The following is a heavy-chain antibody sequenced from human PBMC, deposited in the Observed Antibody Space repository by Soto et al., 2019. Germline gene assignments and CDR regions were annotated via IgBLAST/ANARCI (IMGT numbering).Heavy chain of an antibody. V-gene: IGHV4-4*07. CDR3: ARGMSGYDYIFDY. CDR2: ISTSGST. D-gene: IGHD5-12*01. Sequence: PSETLSLTCTVSGKSISGFYWGWIRQPAGKGLEWIGSISTSGSTNYNPSLKSRVAMSVDTSKNQFSLKVTSVTAADTAVYYCARGMSGYDYIFDYWGQGTLVTVSS. CDR1: GKSISGFY. J-gene: IGHJ4*02.